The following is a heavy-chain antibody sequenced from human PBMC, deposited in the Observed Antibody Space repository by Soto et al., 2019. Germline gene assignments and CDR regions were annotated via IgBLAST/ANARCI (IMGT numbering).Heavy chain of an antibody. V-gene: IGHV4-59*01. D-gene: IGHD2-15*01. J-gene: IGHJ4*02. Sequence: SETLSLTCTVSGGSIISGYWSWIRQPPGKGLEWIGYISHSGNTNYNPSVKSRVTLSVDTPKNQFSLRLRSVTTADTAVYYCAGLRGYAGSPIDYWGQGTLVTASS. CDR3: AGLRGYAGSPIDY. CDR1: GGSIISGY. CDR2: ISHSGNT.